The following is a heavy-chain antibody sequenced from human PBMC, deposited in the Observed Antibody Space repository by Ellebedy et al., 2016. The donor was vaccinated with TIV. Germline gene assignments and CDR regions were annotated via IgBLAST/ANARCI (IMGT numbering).Heavy chain of an antibody. CDR1: GYTFTGYY. J-gene: IGHJ4*02. CDR3: ARSVMKVVTAAPLGY. CDR2: LNVASTDT. Sequence: AASVKVSCKASGYTFTGYYIHWARQAPGQGLEWMGWLNVASTDTNYAQRFRDRVTMTRDTSISTAYMDLRRLTSDDTAVYYCARSVMKVVTAAPLGYWGQGTLVTVSS. D-gene: IGHD3-22*01. V-gene: IGHV1-2*02.